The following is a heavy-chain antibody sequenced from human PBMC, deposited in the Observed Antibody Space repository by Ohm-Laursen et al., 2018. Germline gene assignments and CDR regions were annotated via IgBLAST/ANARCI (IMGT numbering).Heavy chain of an antibody. J-gene: IGHJ4*02. V-gene: IGHV4-59*07. CDR3: AVSEVRYSFTYLADF. CDR1: GGSISSYY. Sequence: SDTLSLTCTVSGGSISSYYWSWIRQPPGKGLEWIGYIYNSGSTNYNPSLKSRVTIATDTSKNQLSLKLSSVTAADTAVYYCAVSEVRYSFTYLADFWGQGTLVTVPS. CDR2: IYNSGST. D-gene: IGHD3-9*01.